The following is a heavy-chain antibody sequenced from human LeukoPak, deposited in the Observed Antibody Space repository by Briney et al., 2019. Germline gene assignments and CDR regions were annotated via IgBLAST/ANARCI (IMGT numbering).Heavy chain of an antibody. J-gene: IGHJ4*02. Sequence: RGSLRLSCAASGFTFSSYSMNWVRQAPGKGLEWVSYISSDSRTIYYADSVKGRFTISRDNAKNSLYLQMKSLRDEDTAVYYCARYGSGTSYITNYFDYWGQGTLVTVSS. CDR3: ARYGSGTSYITNYFDY. CDR1: GFTFSSYS. D-gene: IGHD3-10*01. V-gene: IGHV3-48*02. CDR2: ISSDSRTI.